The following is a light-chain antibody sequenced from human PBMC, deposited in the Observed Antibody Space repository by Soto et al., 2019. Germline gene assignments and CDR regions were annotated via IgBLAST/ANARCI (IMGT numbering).Light chain of an antibody. CDR3: ISYTDRQSYL. Sequence: QSAQRQPGSVSGSPGQSIAISCSGTSSDIGSYDHVAWYQQFPGKSPKLIIYAVSDRPSGVSDRFSGSKSGISASLTISGLQTEDEADYYCISYTDRQSYLFGTGTKVTVL. J-gene: IGLJ1*01. CDR2: AVS. CDR1: SSDIGSYDH. V-gene: IGLV2-14*03.